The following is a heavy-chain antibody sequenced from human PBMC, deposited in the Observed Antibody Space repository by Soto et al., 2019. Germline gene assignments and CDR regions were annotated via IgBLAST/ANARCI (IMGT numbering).Heavy chain of an antibody. J-gene: IGHJ4*02. CDR1: GFTFSDYC. D-gene: IGHD6-19*01. V-gene: IGHV3-7*02. Sequence: EVQLVESGGGLVQPGGSLRLSCVASGFTFSDYCMTWVRQAPGKGLEWVANIKADGSEKHYVDSVKGRFTISRDNAKNSLSLQMDSLKAEDTGIYYCARGRAVAVWGQGTLVIVSS. CDR2: IKADGSEK. CDR3: ARGRAVAV.